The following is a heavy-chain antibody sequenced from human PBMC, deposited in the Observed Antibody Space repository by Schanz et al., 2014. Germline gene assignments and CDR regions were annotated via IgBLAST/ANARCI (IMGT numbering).Heavy chain of an antibody. CDR3: ARVKYCTITRCYRTETEGIYYMDV. D-gene: IGHD2-2*01. CDR2: ISSGGGST. Sequence: EVQLVESGGGLVQPGGSLRLSCTASGFTFSSYSMNWVRQAPGKGLEWVSSISSGGGSTYYADSVKGRFTISRDNSKNTLCLQMKSLRAEDTAVYYCARVKYCTITRCYRTETEGIYYMDVWGKGTTVTVSS. CDR1: GFTFSSYS. J-gene: IGHJ6*03. V-gene: IGHV3-23*04.